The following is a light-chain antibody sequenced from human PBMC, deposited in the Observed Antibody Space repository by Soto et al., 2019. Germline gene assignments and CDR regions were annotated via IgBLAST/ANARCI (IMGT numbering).Light chain of an antibody. J-gene: IGKJ1*01. V-gene: IGKV3-15*01. Sequence: RVMTHSPNTLSVSAGERGTLSCWASQSVGNNLAWYQQKPGQAPRLLIHATSIRATGVPARFSGSGSGTEFTLTITSLQSEDFAVYYCQQYDYWPRTFGQGTKVDIK. CDR3: QQYDYWPRT. CDR1: QSVGNN. CDR2: ATS.